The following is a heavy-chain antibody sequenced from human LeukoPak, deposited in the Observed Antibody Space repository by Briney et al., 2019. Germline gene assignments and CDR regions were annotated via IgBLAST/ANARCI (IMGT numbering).Heavy chain of an antibody. V-gene: IGHV4-61*01. CDR2: IYYSGST. CDR1: GGSISSSSYY. J-gene: IGHJ4*02. CDR3: AREDGTYFDY. D-gene: IGHD5-24*01. Sequence: PSETLSLTCTVSGGSISSSSYYWSWIRQPPGKGLEWIGYIYYSGSTNYNPSLKSRVTISVDTSKNQFSLKLSSVTAADTAVYYCAREDGTYFDYWGQGTLVTVSP.